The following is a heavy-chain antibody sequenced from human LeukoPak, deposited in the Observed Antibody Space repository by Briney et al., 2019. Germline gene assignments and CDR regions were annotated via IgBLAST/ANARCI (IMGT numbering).Heavy chain of an antibody. CDR2: ISYDGSNT. Sequence: GGSLRLSCVASEFTFSSYGMHWVRQAPGKGLEWVAVISYDGSNTYYADSVKGRFTISRDNSKNTVYLQMNSLRAEDTAVYYCAKDHSPNYYGSGSYPHYWGQGTLVTVSS. CDR1: EFTFSSYG. J-gene: IGHJ4*02. CDR3: AKDHSPNYYGSGSYPHY. D-gene: IGHD3-10*01. V-gene: IGHV3-30*18.